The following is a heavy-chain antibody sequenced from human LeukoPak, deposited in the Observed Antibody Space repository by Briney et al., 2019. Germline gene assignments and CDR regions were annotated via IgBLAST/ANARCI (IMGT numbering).Heavy chain of an antibody. Sequence: PSETLSLTCTVSGGSISSYYWSWIRQPPGKGLEWIGYIYTSGSTNYNRSLKSRVTISVDTSKNQFSLKLSSVPAADTAVYYCARLSRVAGPYYYYYMDVWGKGTTVTVSS. CDR2: IYTSGST. CDR3: ARLSRVAGPYYYYYMDV. CDR1: GGSISSYY. J-gene: IGHJ6*03. D-gene: IGHD6-19*01. V-gene: IGHV4-4*09.